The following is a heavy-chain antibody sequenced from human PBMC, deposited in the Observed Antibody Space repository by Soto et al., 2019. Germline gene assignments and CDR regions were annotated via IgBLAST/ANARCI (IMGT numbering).Heavy chain of an antibody. Sequence: SETLSLTCTVSGGSISSSSYYWGWIRQPPGKGLEWIGSIYYSGSTYYNKSLKSRVTISVDTSKNQFSLKLSFLTAADTAVYYCARPSDVDSSGWYPLDYWGQG. J-gene: IGHJ4*02. V-gene: IGHV4-39*01. CDR3: ARPSDVDSSGWYPLDY. CDR2: IYYSGST. CDR1: GGSISSSSYY. D-gene: IGHD6-19*01.